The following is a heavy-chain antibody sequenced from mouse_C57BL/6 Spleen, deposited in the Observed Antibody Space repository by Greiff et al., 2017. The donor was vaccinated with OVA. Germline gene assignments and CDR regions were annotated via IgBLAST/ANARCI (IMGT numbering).Heavy chain of an antibody. CDR2: IWTGGGT. Sequence: VNVVESGPGLVAPSQSLSITCTVSGFSLTSYAISWVRQPPGKGLEWLGVIWTGGGTNYNSALKSRLSISKDNSKSQVFLKMNSLQTDDTARYYCARKGIDYYGSSFDYWGQGTTLTVSS. V-gene: IGHV2-9-1*01. D-gene: IGHD1-1*01. J-gene: IGHJ2*01. CDR1: GFSLTSYA. CDR3: ARKGIDYYGSSFDY.